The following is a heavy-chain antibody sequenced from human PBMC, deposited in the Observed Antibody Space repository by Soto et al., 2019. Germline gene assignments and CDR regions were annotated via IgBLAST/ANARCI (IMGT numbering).Heavy chain of an antibody. CDR3: ARGDRGGSGSPASYYYSGLDV. CDR2: VSAGGDMT. D-gene: IGHD3-10*01. Sequence: VQLLESGGHLVQPGGSLRLSCAASGCTFSSYAMSWVRQAPGKGLEWVSSVSAGGDMTYYSDSVKGRFTISRDNSNNALFLQMTSLRIEDTALYYCARGDRGGSGSPASYYYSGLDVWGQGATVTVS. J-gene: IGHJ6*02. CDR1: GCTFSSYA. V-gene: IGHV3-23*01.